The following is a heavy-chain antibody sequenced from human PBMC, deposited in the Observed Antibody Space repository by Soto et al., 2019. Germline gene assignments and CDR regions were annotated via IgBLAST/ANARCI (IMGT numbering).Heavy chain of an antibody. CDR1: GFTFSSYG. D-gene: IGHD3-10*01. Sequence: QVQLVESGGGVVQPWRSLRLSCAASGFTFSSYGMHWVRQAPGKGLEWVAVISYDGSNKYYADSVKGRVTISRDNSKNRLYLQKNNPKAKDTVVIYCVKEEGYYGYGSYSVEENYYGMDVWGQGTTVTVSS. V-gene: IGHV3-30*18. CDR2: ISYDGSNK. CDR3: VKEEGYYGYGSYSVEENYYGMDV. J-gene: IGHJ6*02.